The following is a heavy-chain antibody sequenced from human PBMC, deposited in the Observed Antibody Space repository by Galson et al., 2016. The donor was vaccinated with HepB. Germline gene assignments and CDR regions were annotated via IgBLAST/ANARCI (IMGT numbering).Heavy chain of an antibody. V-gene: IGHV3-15*01. CDR2: IKSKLFGETR. Sequence: LRLSCAASGFTFTNAWMTWVRQAPGKGLECVARIKSKLFGETRDYAAPVKGRFTISRDDSKNMLYLKMNDLKTEDTALYHCTVSPALGVDYWGQGTLVTVSS. CDR1: GFTFTNAW. J-gene: IGHJ4*02. CDR3: TVSPALGVDY. D-gene: IGHD2-15*01.